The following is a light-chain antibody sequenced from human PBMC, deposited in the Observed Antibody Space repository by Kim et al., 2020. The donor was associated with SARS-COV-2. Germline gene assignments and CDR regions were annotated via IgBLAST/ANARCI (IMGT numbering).Light chain of an antibody. CDR2: DAP. Sequence: EVVMTQSPATLSVSPGERAALSCRASQGVSSKLAWYQQKPGQAPRLLIYDAPTRASGIPARFIGSGSGTEFTLTIFRLQSEDFALYYCQQYSDWPPITFGQGTRLEIK. V-gene: IGKV3-15*01. CDR1: QGVSSK. CDR3: QQYSDWPPIT. J-gene: IGKJ5*01.